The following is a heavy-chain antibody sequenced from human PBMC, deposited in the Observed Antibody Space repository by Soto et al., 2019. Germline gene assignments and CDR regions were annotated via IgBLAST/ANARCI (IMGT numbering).Heavy chain of an antibody. CDR3: ARPLATKRLLQSYYYYGMDV. CDR1: GGSISSSSYY. J-gene: IGHJ6*02. Sequence: SETLSLTCTVSGGSISSSSYYWGWIRQPPGKGLEWIGSIYYSGSTYYNPSLKSRVTISVDTSKNQFSLKLSSVTAADTAVYYCARPLATKRLLQSYYYYGMDVWGQGTTVT. CDR2: IYYSGST. D-gene: IGHD2-21*01. V-gene: IGHV4-39*01.